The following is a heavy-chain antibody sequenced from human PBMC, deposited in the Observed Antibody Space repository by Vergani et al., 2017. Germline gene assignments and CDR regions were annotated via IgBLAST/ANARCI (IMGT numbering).Heavy chain of an antibody. CDR2: ISSSSSYI. CDR3: ARVLRIAVAGTSFDY. Sequence: EVQLVESGGGLVKPGGSLRLSCAASGFTFSSYSMHWVRQAPGKGLEWVSSISSSSSYIYYADSVKGRFTISRDNAKNSLYLQMNSLRAEDTAVYYCARVLRIAVAGTSFDYWGQGTLVTVSS. D-gene: IGHD6-19*01. CDR1: GFTFSSYS. J-gene: IGHJ4*02. V-gene: IGHV3-21*01.